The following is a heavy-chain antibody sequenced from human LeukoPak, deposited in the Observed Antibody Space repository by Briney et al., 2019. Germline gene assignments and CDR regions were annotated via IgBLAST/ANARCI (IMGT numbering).Heavy chain of an antibody. J-gene: IGHJ4*02. D-gene: IGHD5-12*01. V-gene: IGHV3-21*01. CDR3: ARVALRAPLDY. CDR1: GFTFSSYS. CDR2: ISSSSSYI. Sequence: GGSLRLSCPASGFTFSSYSMNWVRQAPGKGLEWVSSISSSSSYIYYADSVKGRFTISRDNAKNSLYLQMNSLRAEDTAVYYCARVALRAPLDYWGQGTLVTVSS.